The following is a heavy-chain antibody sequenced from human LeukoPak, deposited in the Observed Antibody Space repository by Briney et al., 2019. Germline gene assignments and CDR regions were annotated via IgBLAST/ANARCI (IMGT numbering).Heavy chain of an antibody. D-gene: IGHD6-13*01. CDR1: SGSINDFY. CDR3: ARRSPIIAAGDAYDI. Sequence: SETLSLTCTVSSGSINDFYWSWIRQPAGKGLEWIGRIFTDGSTAYNPSLQSRLTMSIDMSKNQFSLRLTSVTAADTAAYYCARRSPIIAAGDAYDIWGQGTLVTVS. V-gene: IGHV4-4*07. CDR2: IFTDGST. J-gene: IGHJ3*02.